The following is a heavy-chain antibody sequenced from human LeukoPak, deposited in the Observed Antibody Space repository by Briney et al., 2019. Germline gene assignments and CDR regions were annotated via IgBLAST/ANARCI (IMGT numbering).Heavy chain of an antibody. CDR2: IYYRGST. CDR3: ARVDVASFDF. CDR1: GGSICSYY. V-gene: IGHV4-59*08. D-gene: IGHD5-24*01. Sequence: PPETLSVTRMVPGGSICSYYWSSIRPPPQKGLEGIGYIYYRGSTNYNPSITSRVTIPVDTSKHQFSLNLSSVTAEATALAYGARVDVASFDFWGQGPLVTVSS. J-gene: IGHJ4*02.